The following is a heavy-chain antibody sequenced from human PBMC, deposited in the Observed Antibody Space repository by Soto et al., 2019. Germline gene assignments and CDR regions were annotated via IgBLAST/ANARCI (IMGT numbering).Heavy chain of an antibody. CDR3: ARVASSAWWFDH. Sequence: AVSVKVSFKASGYTFTNYYMHWVRQAPGQGLEWVGIINPSGGSTSYAQKFQGRVTMTRDTSTSTVYMELSSLRSEDTAVYYCARVASSAWWFDHWGQGTLVTVSS. CDR2: INPSGGST. CDR1: GYTFTNYY. V-gene: IGHV1-46*01. J-gene: IGHJ5*02. D-gene: IGHD6-25*01.